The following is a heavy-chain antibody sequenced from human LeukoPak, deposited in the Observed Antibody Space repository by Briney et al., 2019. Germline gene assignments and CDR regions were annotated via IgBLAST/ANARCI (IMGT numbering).Heavy chain of an antibody. J-gene: IGHJ4*02. CDR1: GGTFISYA. CDR2: IIPIFGTA. V-gene: IGHV1-69*13. CDR3: ARGLEGLVQSSFFDY. Sequence: GALVKVSCKDSGGTFISYAISWVRQAPGRGLEWMGGIIPIFGTANYAQKFQGRVTITADESTSTAYMELSSLRSEDTAVYYCARGLEGLVQSSFFDYWGQGTLVTVSS. D-gene: IGHD6-19*01.